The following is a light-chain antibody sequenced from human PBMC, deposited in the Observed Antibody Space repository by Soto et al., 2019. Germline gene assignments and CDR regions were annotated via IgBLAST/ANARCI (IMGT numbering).Light chain of an antibody. Sequence: QMAESRKSVDAGGGGTIAKTCRASQSVSTYLNWYQQRPGKAPSLLIYSAISLQSGVPSRFSCSGSETEFNLTIRTLQPDYFAVSYYQHPCPSPRRFGQGTKVDIK. CDR1: QSVSTY. CDR2: SAI. CDR3: QHPCPSPRR. J-gene: IGKJ1*01. V-gene: IGKV1-39*01.